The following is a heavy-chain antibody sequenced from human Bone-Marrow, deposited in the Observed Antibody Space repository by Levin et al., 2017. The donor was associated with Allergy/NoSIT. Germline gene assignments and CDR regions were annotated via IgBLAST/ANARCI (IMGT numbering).Heavy chain of an antibody. V-gene: IGHV4-39*01. D-gene: IGHD3-10*01. CDR2: INFRGST. J-gene: IGHJ4*02. CDR1: GASVTSATHY. CDR3: ARLGGSGSFYYPYFDS. Sequence: PSETLSLTCSVSGASVTSATHYWAWIRQAPGKGLEWIATINFRGSTLYDPSLKSRVTISLDTSKSRFSLKLTSVTAADTAVYYCARLGGSGSFYYPYFDSWGQGTLVTVSS.